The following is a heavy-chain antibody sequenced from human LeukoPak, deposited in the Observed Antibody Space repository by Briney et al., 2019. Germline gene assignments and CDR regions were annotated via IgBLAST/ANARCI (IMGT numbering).Heavy chain of an antibody. J-gene: IGHJ4*02. V-gene: IGHV3-74*01. D-gene: IGHD3-22*01. CDR2: INSEGRSI. CDR3: ARDLGGYQAY. CDR1: GFTHSSYW. Sequence: PGGSVRLSCASSGFTHSSYWMHGVRQPRGKGLGGVSRINSEGRSISYADSVKGGFTISRDNAKNTLYLQVNSLRAEATAVYYCARDLGGYQAYWGQGTLVTVSS.